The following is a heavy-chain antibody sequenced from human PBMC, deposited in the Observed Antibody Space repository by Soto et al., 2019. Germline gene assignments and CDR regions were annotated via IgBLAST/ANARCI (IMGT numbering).Heavy chain of an antibody. V-gene: IGHV4-59*08. D-gene: IGHD3-10*01. Sequence: QVQLQESGPGLVKPSETLSLTCTVSGASITTYYWTWIRQPPGKGLEYIGYIFYSGVTDYNPSLQSPVTISVDTSKNQFSLKLCSVTTADTAFYYCARVGAGAARTGDWFDTWGQGTLITVYS. CDR3: ARVGAGAARTGDWFDT. J-gene: IGHJ5*02. CDR1: GASITTYY. CDR2: IFYSGVT.